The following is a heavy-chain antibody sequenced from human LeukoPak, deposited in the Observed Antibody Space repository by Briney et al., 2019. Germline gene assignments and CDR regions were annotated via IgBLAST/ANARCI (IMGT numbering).Heavy chain of an antibody. CDR1: GYTFTGYY. D-gene: IGHD2-21*01. CDR3: ARAYGDAFCGGDCNYYYYYMDV. J-gene: IGHJ6*03. CDR2: INPNSGGT. V-gene: IGHV1-2*02. Sequence: GASVTVSCKASGYTFTGYYMHWVRQAPGQGLEWMGWINPNSGGTNYAQKFQGRVTMTRDTSISTAYMELSRLRSDDTAVYYCARAYGDAFCGGDCNYYYYYMDVWGKGTTVTVSS.